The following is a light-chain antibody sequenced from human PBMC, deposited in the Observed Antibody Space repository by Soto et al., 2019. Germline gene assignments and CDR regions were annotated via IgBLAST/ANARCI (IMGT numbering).Light chain of an antibody. CDR2: RNN. V-gene: IGLV1-47*01. Sequence: QSVLTQPPSASGTPGQRVTISCSGSSSKIGSNYVYWYQQLPGTAPKLLIYRNNQRPSGVPDRFSGSKSGTSASLAISGLRSEDEAHSYRAAWDDSLSGYVFGTGTKVTVL. CDR3: AAWDDSLSGYV. CDR1: SSKIGSNY. J-gene: IGLJ1*01.